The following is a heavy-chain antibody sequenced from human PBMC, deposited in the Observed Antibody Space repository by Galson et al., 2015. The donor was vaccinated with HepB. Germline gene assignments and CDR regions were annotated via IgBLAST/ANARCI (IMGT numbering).Heavy chain of an antibody. J-gene: IGHJ4*02. CDR2: ISPGGINT. D-gene: IGHD1-26*01. Sequence: SLRLSCAASGFTFSTYAMSWVRQAPGKGLEWVSAISPGGINTYYADSVKGRFTISRDNSENTLYLQMNSLRAEDTAVYYCAEDRSYVGLFDYWGQGTLVTVSS. V-gene: IGHV3-23*01. CDR1: GFTFSTYA. CDR3: AEDRSYVGLFDY.